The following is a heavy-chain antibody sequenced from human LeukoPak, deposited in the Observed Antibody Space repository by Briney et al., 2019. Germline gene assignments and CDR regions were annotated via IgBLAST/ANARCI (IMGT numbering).Heavy chain of an antibody. V-gene: IGHV4-34*01. J-gene: IGHJ6*02. CDR3: ARPGYSGYDPYYYYGMDV. Sequence: SETLSLTCAVYGGSFSGYYWSWIRQPPGKGLKWIGEINHSGSTNYNPSLKSRVTISVDTSKNQFSLKLSSVTAADTAVYYCARPGYSGYDPYYYYGMDVWGQGTTVTVSS. D-gene: IGHD5-12*01. CDR1: GGSFSGYY. CDR2: INHSGST.